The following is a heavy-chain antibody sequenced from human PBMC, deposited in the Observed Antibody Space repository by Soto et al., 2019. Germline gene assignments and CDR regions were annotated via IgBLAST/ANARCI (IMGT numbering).Heavy chain of an antibody. J-gene: IGHJ4*02. Sequence: GGSLRLSCAASGFTFSSYEMNWVRQAPGKGLEWVSDISSSGSTIYYADSVKGRFTISRDNAKNSLCLQMNSLRAEDTAVYYCARDLRVYCGGDCYSDYFDYWGQGTLVTVSS. CDR1: GFTFSSYE. V-gene: IGHV3-48*03. CDR3: ARDLRVYCGGDCYSDYFDY. D-gene: IGHD2-21*02. CDR2: ISSSGSTI.